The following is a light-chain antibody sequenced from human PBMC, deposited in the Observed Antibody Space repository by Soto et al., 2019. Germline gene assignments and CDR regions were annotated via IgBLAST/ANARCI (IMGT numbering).Light chain of an antibody. CDR3: QQYYSFWT. V-gene: IGKV1-9*01. CDR1: QGISSY. J-gene: IGKJ1*01. Sequence: DIQLTQSPSFLSASVGDRVTITCRASQGISSYLAWYQQKPGKAPKLLIYEASHLQSGVPSRFGGSGSGTEFTLTINNLQPEDVATYYCQQYYSFWTFGQGTTVEV. CDR2: EAS.